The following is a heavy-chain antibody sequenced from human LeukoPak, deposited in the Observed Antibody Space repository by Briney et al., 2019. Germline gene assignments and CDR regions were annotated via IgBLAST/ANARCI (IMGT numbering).Heavy chain of an antibody. D-gene: IGHD3-10*01. CDR2: INKSGGST. J-gene: IGHJ6*02. CDR3: AKDYYFGSGSYDSGYYGMDV. Sequence: GGSLRLSCAVSGFTFSSYAMTWVRQAPGKGLEWVSTINKSGGSTYYADSVKGRFTISRDNSKNTLYLQMNSLRAEDTAVYYCAKDYYFGSGSYDSGYYGMDVWGQGTTVTVSS. CDR1: GFTFSSYA. V-gene: IGHV3-23*01.